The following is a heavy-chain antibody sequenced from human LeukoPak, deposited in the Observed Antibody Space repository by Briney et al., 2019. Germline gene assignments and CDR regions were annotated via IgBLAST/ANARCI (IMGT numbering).Heavy chain of an antibody. CDR1: GFTFSSHS. V-gene: IGHV3-7*01. D-gene: IGHD2-21*02. Sequence: TGGSLRLSCAASGFTFSSHSMNWVRQTPGKGLEWVANIKQDGSAKYYVDSVKARFTVSRDNARNSLYLQMNSLRAEDTAVYYCARSRGDFERGYFDYWGQGTLVTVSS. CDR3: ARSRGDFERGYFDY. J-gene: IGHJ4*02. CDR2: IKQDGSAK.